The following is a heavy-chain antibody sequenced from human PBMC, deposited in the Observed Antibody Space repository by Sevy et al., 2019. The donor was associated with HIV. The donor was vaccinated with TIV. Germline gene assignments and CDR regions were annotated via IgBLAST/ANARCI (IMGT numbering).Heavy chain of an antibody. Sequence: GGSQRLSCAASGFTFSSYWMSWVRQAPGKGLEWVANIKQDGSEKYYVDSVKGRFTISRDNAKNSLYLQMNSLRAEDTAVYYCAREYCSGGSCYDPIYYYYGMDVWGQGTTVTVSS. CDR1: GFTFSSYW. D-gene: IGHD2-15*01. CDR3: AREYCSGGSCYDPIYYYYGMDV. CDR2: IKQDGSEK. J-gene: IGHJ6*02. V-gene: IGHV3-7*03.